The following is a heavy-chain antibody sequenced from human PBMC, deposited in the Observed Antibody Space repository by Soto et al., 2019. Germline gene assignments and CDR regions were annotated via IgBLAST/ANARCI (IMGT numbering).Heavy chain of an antibody. Sequence: PGGSLRLSCAASGFTFSSYEMNWVRQAPGKGLEWVSYISSSGSTIYYADSVKGRFTISRDNAKNSLYLQMNSLRAEDTAVYYCARWYCSSTSCYTGMGYFDYWGQGTLVTVSS. CDR2: ISSSGSTI. CDR3: ARWYCSSTSCYTGMGYFDY. D-gene: IGHD2-2*02. CDR1: GFTFSSYE. V-gene: IGHV3-48*03. J-gene: IGHJ4*02.